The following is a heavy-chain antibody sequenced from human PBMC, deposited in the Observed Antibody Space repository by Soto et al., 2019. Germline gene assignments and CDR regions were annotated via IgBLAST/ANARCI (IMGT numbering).Heavy chain of an antibody. Sequence: GASVKVSCKASGFTFTSSAVQWVRQARGQRLEWIGWIVVGSGNTNYAQKFQERVTITRDMSTSTAYMELSSLRSEDTAVYYCAASLGPAAGASYYGMDVWGQGTTVTVSS. D-gene: IGHD6-13*01. CDR1: GFTFTSSA. CDR3: AASLGPAAGASYYGMDV. J-gene: IGHJ6*02. CDR2: IVVGSGNT. V-gene: IGHV1-58*01.